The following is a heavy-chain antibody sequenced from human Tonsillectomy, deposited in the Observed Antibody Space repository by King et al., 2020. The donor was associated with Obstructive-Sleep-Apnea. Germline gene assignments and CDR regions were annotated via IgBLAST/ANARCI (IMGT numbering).Heavy chain of an antibody. CDR1: GYPFTTYW. CDR2: IDPSDSYT. J-gene: IGHJ4*02. CDR3: ATSNVGSFNY. D-gene: IGHD1-26*01. Sequence: DVQLVQSGPEVKKPGDSLRISCKGSGYPFTTYWISWVRQMPGKGLEWMGRIDPSDSYTKYSPSFQGHVTISADKSIATAYLQWSSLKASDTAMFYCATSNVGSFNYWGQGTLVTVSP. V-gene: IGHV5-10-1*01.